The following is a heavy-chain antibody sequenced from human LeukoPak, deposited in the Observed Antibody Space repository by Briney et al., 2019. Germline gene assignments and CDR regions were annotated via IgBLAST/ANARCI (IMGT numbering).Heavy chain of an antibody. CDR1: GYTFSSYD. J-gene: IGHJ6*03. D-gene: IGHD2-2*01. CDR2: MNPNSGNT. CDR3: ARGERSRYQLLLGGRVYYMDV. Sequence: ASVKVSCKASGYTFSSYDINWVRQAPGQGLEWMGWMNPNSGNTGYTQKFQGRVTITLNTSISTAYMELSSLRSDDTAIYYCARGERSRYQLLLGGRVYYMDVWGEGTTVTV. V-gene: IGHV1-8*03.